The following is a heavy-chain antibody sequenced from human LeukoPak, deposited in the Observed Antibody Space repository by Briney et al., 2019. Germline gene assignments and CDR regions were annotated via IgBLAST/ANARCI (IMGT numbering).Heavy chain of an antibody. D-gene: IGHD2-2*01. CDR2: ISGSGGST. J-gene: IGHJ4*02. CDR3: AKDGRSSTRVYYFDY. Sequence: GGSLRLSCAASGFTVSSNYMSWVRQAPGKGLEWVSAISGSGGSTYYADSVKGRFTISRDNSKNTLYLQMNSLRAEDTAVYYCAKDGRSSTRVYYFDYWGQGTLVTVSS. V-gene: IGHV3-23*01. CDR1: GFTVSSNY.